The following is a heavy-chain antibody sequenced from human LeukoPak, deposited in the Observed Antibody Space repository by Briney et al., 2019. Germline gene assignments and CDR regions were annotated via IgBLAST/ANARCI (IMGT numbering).Heavy chain of an antibody. J-gene: IGHJ3*02. CDR2: IKQDGSEK. CDR3: TTEADSSGYYDAFDI. V-gene: IGHV3-7*03. D-gene: IGHD3-22*01. CDR1: GFTFSSYW. Sequence: QPGGSLRLSCAASGFTFSSYWMSWVRQAPGKGLEWVANIKQDGSEKYYVDSVKGRFTISRDNAKNSLYLQMNSLRAEDTAVYYCTTEADSSGYYDAFDIWGQGTMVTVSS.